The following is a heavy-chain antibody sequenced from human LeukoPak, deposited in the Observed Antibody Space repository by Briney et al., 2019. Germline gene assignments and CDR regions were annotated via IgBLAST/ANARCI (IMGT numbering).Heavy chain of an antibody. Sequence: GASVKVSCKASGYTFTAYYIHWVRQAPGQGLERMGWINPNSGDTNYAQKFQGRVTMTRDTSISTAYMELRRLRSDDTAVYYCARPNSGSAVALTSFDYWGQGTLVTVSS. CDR1: GYTFTAYY. V-gene: IGHV1-2*02. J-gene: IGHJ4*02. CDR2: INPNSGDT. CDR3: ARPNSGSAVALTSFDY. D-gene: IGHD5-12*01.